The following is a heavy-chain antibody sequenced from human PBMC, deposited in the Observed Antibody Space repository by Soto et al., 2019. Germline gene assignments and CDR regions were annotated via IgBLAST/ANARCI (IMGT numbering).Heavy chain of an antibody. D-gene: IGHD3-10*01. Sequence: EVQLVESGGGLVQPGGSLRLSCAASGFTVSSNYMSWVRQAPGKGLEWVSVIYSGGSTYYADSVKGRFTISRDNSKNTLYLQMNSLRAEDTAVYYCARGVGYYGSGRDYWGQGTLVTVSS. V-gene: IGHV3-66*01. J-gene: IGHJ4*02. CDR1: GFTVSSNY. CDR3: ARGVGYYGSGRDY. CDR2: IYSGGST.